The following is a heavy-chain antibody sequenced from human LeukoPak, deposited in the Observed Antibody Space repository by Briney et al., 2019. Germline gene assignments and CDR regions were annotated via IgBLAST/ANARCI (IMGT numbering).Heavy chain of an antibody. V-gene: IGHV3-74*01. J-gene: IGHJ6*02. CDR3: ARDISGFGYSYGTSDYYCYGMDV. CDR2: INSDGSST. D-gene: IGHD5-18*01. CDR1: GFTFSSYW. Sequence: GGSLRLSCAASGFTFSSYWMHWVRQAPGKGLVWVSRINSDGSSTSYADSVKGRFTISRDNAKNTLYLQMNSLRAEDTAVYYCARDISGFGYSYGTSDYYCYGMDVWGQGTTVTVSS.